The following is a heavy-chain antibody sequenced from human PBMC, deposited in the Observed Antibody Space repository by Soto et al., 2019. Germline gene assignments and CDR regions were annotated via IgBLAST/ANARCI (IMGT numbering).Heavy chain of an antibody. CDR2: FHYGEST. CDR3: ARLGGFCSSTNCYGYYAMDV. Sequence: QLQLQESGPGLVKPSETLSLTCTVSGGSISSGPYSWGWIRQPPGEGLEWLATFHYGESTHYNPSLERRVTVSVDTSQNHFSLKVSSVTVADTAVYYCARLGGFCSSTNCYGYYAMDVWGQGTTVTVSS. V-gene: IGHV4-39*02. CDR1: GGSISSGPYS. D-gene: IGHD2-2*01. J-gene: IGHJ6*02.